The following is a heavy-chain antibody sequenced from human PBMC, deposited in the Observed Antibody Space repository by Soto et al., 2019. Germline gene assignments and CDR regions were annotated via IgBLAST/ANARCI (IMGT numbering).Heavy chain of an antibody. CDR1: GGTFSSFT. V-gene: IGHV1-69*13. D-gene: IGHD6-6*01. CDR3: VIPTRSVRGMGV. CDR2: IIPIYGTA. Sequence: GASVKVSCKASGGTFSSFTISWVRQAPGQGLEWMGGIIPIYGTANYAQKFQGRVTITADASTRTAYMELNSLRVEDTALYYCVIPTRSVRGMGVWGQGTTVTVSS. J-gene: IGHJ6*02.